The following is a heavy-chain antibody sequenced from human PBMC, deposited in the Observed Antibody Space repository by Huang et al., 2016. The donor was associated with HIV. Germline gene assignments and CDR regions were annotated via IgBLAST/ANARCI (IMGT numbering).Heavy chain of an antibody. D-gene: IGHD6-13*01. CDR2: INANTGDP. CDR3: VRPAAPTRYYYYEYMDV. J-gene: IGHJ6*03. V-gene: IGHV7-4-1*02. Sequence: QVQLVQSGSEVKKPGASVKVSCKASGYTFSNYALNWVRQAPGKGLEWMGWINANTGDPTYALAFTGRFVFSLDTSVSTAYLQINGLKAEDTAVYYCVRPAAPTRYYYYEYMDVWGQGTTVTVS. CDR1: GYTFSNYA.